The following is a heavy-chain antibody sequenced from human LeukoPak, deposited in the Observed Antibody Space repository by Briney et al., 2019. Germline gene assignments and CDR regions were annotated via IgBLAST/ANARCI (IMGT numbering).Heavy chain of an antibody. V-gene: IGHV3-64D*09. CDR1: GFTFSNYA. CDR2: IGTDGGGT. CDR3: VKAIPAAWGAFDI. Sequence: GGSLILSCSASGFTFSNYAIHWVRQAPGKGLEYVSAIGTDGGGTYYADSVKGRFTISRDNSKNTLYLQMSSLRAEDTAVYYCVKAIPAAWGAFDIWGQGTMVIVSS. J-gene: IGHJ3*02. D-gene: IGHD6-25*01.